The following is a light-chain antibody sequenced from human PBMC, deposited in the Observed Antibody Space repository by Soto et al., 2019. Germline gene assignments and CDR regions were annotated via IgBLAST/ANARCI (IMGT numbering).Light chain of an antibody. CDR2: DVT. CDR1: SSDVGGYDY. J-gene: IGLJ3*02. Sequence: QSALTQPRSVSGSPGQSVTISCTGTSSDVGGYDYVSWYQQHPGEAPKLIIYDVTERPSGVPDRFSGSKSGTSASLAISGLRSEDEADYYCAAWDDSLSGLWVFGGGTKVTVL. CDR3: AAWDDSLSGLWV. V-gene: IGLV2-11*01.